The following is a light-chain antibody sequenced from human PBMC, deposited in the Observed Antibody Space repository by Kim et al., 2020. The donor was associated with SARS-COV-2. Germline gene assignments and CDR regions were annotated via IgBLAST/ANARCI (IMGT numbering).Light chain of an antibody. CDR2: RNN. CDR1: GSKIGSKT. V-gene: IGLV1-44*01. CDR3: AAWDDSLNGWV. Sequence: GQGGRIACSGSGSKIGSKTVNGYQKHSGTAPKLLIYRNNQRPSGVPDRFSGSKSGTSATLAISGLQSEDEADYYCAAWDDSLNGWVCGGGTQLTVL. J-gene: IGLJ3*02.